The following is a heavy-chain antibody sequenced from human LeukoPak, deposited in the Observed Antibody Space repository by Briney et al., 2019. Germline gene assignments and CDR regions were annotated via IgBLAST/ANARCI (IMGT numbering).Heavy chain of an antibody. D-gene: IGHD3-10*01. CDR2: ISGSGGST. V-gene: IGHV3-23*01. CDR1: GFTFSSYA. Sequence: GGSLRLSCAASGFTFSSYAMSWVRQAPGKGLEWVSAISGSGGSTYYADSVKGRFTISRDNSKNTLYLQMNSLRAGDTAVYYCAKAGQPLSQFDYWGQGTLVTVSS. CDR3: AKAGQPLSQFDY. J-gene: IGHJ4*02.